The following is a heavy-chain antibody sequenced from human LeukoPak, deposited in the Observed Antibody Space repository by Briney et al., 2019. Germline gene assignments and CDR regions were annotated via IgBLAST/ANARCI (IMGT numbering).Heavy chain of an antibody. Sequence: ASVKVSCKASGYTFTSYGISWVRQAPGQGLEWMGWISAYNGNTNYAQKLQGRVTMTTDTSTSTAYMELRSPRPDDTAVYYCARDGVIVGATHAFDIWGQGTMVTVSS. J-gene: IGHJ3*02. D-gene: IGHD1-26*01. V-gene: IGHV1-18*01. CDR2: ISAYNGNT. CDR3: ARDGVIVGATHAFDI. CDR1: GYTFTSYG.